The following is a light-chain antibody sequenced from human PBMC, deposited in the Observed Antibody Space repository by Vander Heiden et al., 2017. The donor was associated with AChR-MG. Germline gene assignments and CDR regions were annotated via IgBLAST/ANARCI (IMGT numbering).Light chain of an antibody. CDR2: TAS. CDR3: QQTYGTPVT. V-gene: IGKV1-39*01. Sequence: PSSLSASVGDRVTITCRASQSSSNELNWYQQKPGKAPNLLIFTASSLQSGGPSRLSGSGSGTDFTLTISSLQPEDFATYYCQQTYGTPVTFGGGTKVEIK. J-gene: IGKJ4*01. CDR1: QSSSNE.